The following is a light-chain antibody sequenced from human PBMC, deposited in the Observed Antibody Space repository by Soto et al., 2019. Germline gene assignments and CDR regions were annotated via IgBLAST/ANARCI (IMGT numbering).Light chain of an antibody. J-gene: IGLJ1*01. Sequence: QSVLTQPPSVSAAPGQKGTISCSGSSSNIGNNYVSWYQQFPGTAPKLLIYDNNRRPSGIPDRFSGSKSGTSATLGITGLQTGDEADYYCGTWDSSLSVDVFGTGTKVTVL. V-gene: IGLV1-51*01. CDR1: SSNIGNNY. CDR2: DNN. CDR3: GTWDSSLSVDV.